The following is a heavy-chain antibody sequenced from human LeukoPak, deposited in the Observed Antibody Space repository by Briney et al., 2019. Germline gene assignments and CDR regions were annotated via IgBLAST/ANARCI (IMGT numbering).Heavy chain of an antibody. J-gene: IGHJ4*02. V-gene: IGHV4-61*02. CDR1: GGSISSGSYY. CDR2: IYTSGCT. CDR3: ASQRTYYDILTGSYRGYFDY. Sequence: SQTLSLTCTVSGGSISSGSYYWGWIRQPAGKGLEWIGRIYTSGCTNYNPAPKSRVTMSVDTSKNQFSLKLSSVTAADTAVYYCASQRTYYDILTGSYRGYFDYWGQGTLVTVSS. D-gene: IGHD3-9*01.